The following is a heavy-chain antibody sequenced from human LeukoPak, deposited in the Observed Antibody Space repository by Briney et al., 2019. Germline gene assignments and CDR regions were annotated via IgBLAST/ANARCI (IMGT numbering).Heavy chain of an antibody. CDR2: ISWNSGSI. Sequence: GGSLRLSCAASGFTFDDYAMHWVRQAPGKGLEWVSGISWNSGSIGYADSVKGRFTTSRGNAKNYLYLQMNSLRAEDTALYYCAKASVGATTVRLFDYWGQGTLVTVSS. CDR1: GFTFDDYA. J-gene: IGHJ4*02. CDR3: AKASVGATTVRLFDY. V-gene: IGHV3-9*01. D-gene: IGHD1-26*01.